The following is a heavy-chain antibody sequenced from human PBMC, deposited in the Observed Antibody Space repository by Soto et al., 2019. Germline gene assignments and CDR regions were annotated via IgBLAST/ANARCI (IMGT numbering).Heavy chain of an antibody. V-gene: IGHV1-46*01. CDR2: INPSGGST. CDR3: ARDKRTTVVTPVYNWFDP. J-gene: IGHJ5*02. Sequence: ASVKVSCKASGYTFTSYYMHWVRQAPGQGLEWMGIINPSGGSTNYAQKFQGRVTMTRDTSISTVYMELSRLRSDDTAVYYCARDKRTTVVTPVYNWFDPWGQGTLVTVSS. D-gene: IGHD4-17*01. CDR1: GYTFTSYY.